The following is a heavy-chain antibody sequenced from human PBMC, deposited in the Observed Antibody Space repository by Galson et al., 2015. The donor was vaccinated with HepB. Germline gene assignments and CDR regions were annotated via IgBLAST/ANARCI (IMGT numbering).Heavy chain of an antibody. V-gene: IGHV4-30-2*01. CDR2: IYHSGST. J-gene: IGHJ3*02. Sequence: SWIRQPPGKGLEWIGYIYHSGSTYYNPSLKSRVTISVDRSKNQFSLKLSSVTAADTAVYYCARGDYGPDAFDIWGQGTMVTVSS. D-gene: IGHD4-17*01. CDR3: ARGDYGPDAFDI.